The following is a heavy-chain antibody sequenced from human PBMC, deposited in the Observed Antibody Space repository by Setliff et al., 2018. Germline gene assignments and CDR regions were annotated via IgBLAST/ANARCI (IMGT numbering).Heavy chain of an antibody. V-gene: IGHV4-4*07. J-gene: IGHJ6*03. CDR1: GGSISIYY. CDR3: AREQWLDPPGYYYMDV. D-gene: IGHD6-19*01. Sequence: KPSETLSLTCTVSGGSISIYYWSWIRQPAGKGLEWIGHIYIGGSANYNPSLKSRVTMSIDTSKNQFSLKLNSVTAADMAVYYCAREQWLDPPGYYYMDVWAKGTTVTVSS. CDR2: IYIGGSA.